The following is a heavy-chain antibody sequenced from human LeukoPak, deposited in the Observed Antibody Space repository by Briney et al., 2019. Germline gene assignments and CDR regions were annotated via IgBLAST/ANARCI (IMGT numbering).Heavy chain of an antibody. D-gene: IGHD4-23*01. Sequence: GGSLRLSCAASGFTFNDYTMHWVRQAPGKGLEWVSYISSSGSTIYYADSVKGRFTISRDNAKNSLYLQMNSLRAEDTAVYYCARDYGGSSPFDYWGQGTLVTVSS. V-gene: IGHV3-48*03. CDR1: GFTFNDYT. J-gene: IGHJ4*02. CDR2: ISSSGSTI. CDR3: ARDYGGSSPFDY.